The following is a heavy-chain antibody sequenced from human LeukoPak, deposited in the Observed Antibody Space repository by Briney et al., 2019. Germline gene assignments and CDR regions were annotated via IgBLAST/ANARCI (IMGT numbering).Heavy chain of an antibody. Sequence: GGSLRLSCAASGFTFSSYAMSWVRQAPGKGLEWVSAISGSGGSTYYADSVKGRFTISRDNSKNTLYLQMNSLRDEDTAVYYCAKGQGYNYGDSIDYWGQGTLVTVSS. CDR3: AKGQGYNYGDSIDY. J-gene: IGHJ4*02. CDR1: GFTFSSYA. D-gene: IGHD4-17*01. CDR2: ISGSGGST. V-gene: IGHV3-23*01.